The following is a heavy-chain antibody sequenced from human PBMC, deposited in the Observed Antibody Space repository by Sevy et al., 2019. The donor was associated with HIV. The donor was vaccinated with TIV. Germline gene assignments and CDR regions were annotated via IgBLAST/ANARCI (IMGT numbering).Heavy chain of an antibody. CDR2: IYHSGRT. CDR3: VRGGAYGDSSAPLDY. CDR1: GYSISGDFY. V-gene: IGHV4-38-2*01. Sequence: ETLSLTCAVSGYSISGDFYWVWIRQPPGKGLEWIGSIYHSGRTYYNPSVKSRVTISVDTSKNHFSLRLSSVTAADTALYYCVRGGAYGDSSAPLDYWGQGTLVTVSS. J-gene: IGHJ4*02. D-gene: IGHD4-17*01.